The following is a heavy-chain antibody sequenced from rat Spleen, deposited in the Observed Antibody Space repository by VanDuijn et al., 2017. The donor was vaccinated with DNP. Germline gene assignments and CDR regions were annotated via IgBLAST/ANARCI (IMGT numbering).Heavy chain of an antibody. CDR3: AKNSGYYFDY. J-gene: IGHJ2*01. D-gene: IGHD4-3*01. CDR2: ISTSGSRT. CDR1: GFSFSNFA. Sequence: EVRLMESGGGLVQPGRSLKLSCVASGFSFSNFAMAWVRQAPTKGLEWVATISTSGSRTYYPDSVKGRFTISRDNAKSSLYLQMNSLKSEDTATYYCAKNSGYYFDYWGQGVMVTVSS. V-gene: IGHV5-25*01.